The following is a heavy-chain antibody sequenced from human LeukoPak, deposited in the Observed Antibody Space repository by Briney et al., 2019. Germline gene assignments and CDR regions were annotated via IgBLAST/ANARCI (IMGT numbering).Heavy chain of an antibody. V-gene: IGHV3-30*04. Sequence: PGGSLRLSCAASGFTFSNYAMHWVRQAPGKGLEWVSVISYDGRKKYYADSVKGRFTLSRDNSKNTLYLQMNSLRAEDTAVYDCARDRGGHWALLGAFVIWGEGTMVTVSS. CDR1: GFTFSNYA. CDR3: ARDRGGHWALLGAFVI. CDR2: ISYDGRKK. D-gene: IGHD3-16*01. J-gene: IGHJ3*02.